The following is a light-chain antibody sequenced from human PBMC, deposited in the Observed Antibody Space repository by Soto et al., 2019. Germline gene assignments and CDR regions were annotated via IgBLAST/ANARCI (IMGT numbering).Light chain of an antibody. J-gene: IGKJ1*01. CDR3: QQRSNWPPWT. CDR2: DAY. CDR1: QSVSSY. V-gene: IGKV3-11*01. Sequence: ELVLTQSPATLSLSPGESATLSCRASQSVSSYLAWYQQKPGQAPRLLIYDAYNRATGIPARFSGSGSGTDFTLTISSLEPEDFAVYYCQQRSNWPPWTCGQGTKVDIK.